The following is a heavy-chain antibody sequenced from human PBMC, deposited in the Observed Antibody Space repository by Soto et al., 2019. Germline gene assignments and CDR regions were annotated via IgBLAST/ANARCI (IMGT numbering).Heavy chain of an antibody. D-gene: IGHD6-13*01. CDR2: IIGSGGST. V-gene: IGHV3-23*01. Sequence: GGSLRLSCAASGFTFSSYAMSWVRQAPGKGLEWVSAIIGSGGSTYYADSVKGRFTISRDNSKNTLYLQMNSLRAEDTAVYYCAKDIAAAGSGYWGQGTLVSVSS. CDR3: AKDIAAAGSGY. CDR1: GFTFSSYA. J-gene: IGHJ4*02.